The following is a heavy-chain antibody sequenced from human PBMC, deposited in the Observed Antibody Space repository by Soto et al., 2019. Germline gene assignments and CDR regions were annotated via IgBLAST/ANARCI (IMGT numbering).Heavy chain of an antibody. CDR2: IIPIFGTA. J-gene: IGHJ6*02. CDR1: GGTFSSYA. V-gene: IGHV1-69*13. Sequence: SVKVSCKASGGTFSSYAISWVRQAPGQGLEWMGGIIPIFGTANYAQKFQGRVTITADESTSTAYMELSSLRSEDTAVYYCARPDTAMGYYYYGMDVWGQGTTVTVSS. D-gene: IGHD5-18*01. CDR3: ARPDTAMGYYYYGMDV.